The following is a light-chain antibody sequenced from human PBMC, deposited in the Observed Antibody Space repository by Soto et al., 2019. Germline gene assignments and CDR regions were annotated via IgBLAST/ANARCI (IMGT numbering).Light chain of an antibody. CDR1: SSDVGGYNY. CDR3: CSYAGSDNLV. J-gene: IGLJ2*01. Sequence: QSALTQPPSASGSPGQSVTISCTGTSSDVGGYNYVSWYQHHPGRAPKLMIYEVNKRPSGVPDRFSGSKSGNTASLTISGLQAEDEADYYCCSYAGSDNLVFGGGTKLTVL. CDR2: EVN. V-gene: IGLV2-11*01.